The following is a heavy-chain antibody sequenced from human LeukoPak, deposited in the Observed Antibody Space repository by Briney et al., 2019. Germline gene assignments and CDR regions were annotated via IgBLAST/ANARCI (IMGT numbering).Heavy chain of an antibody. Sequence: SGTLSLTCTVSGGSISTTNWWTWVRQPPGKGLEWIGEIYHSGSTNYNPALNSRVTISVDKANNQFSLKLSSVTAADTAVYYCARDLRINKGRGVMISVAFDIWGEGTMVTVPS. J-gene: IGHJ3*02. CDR3: ARDLRINKGRGVMISVAFDI. CDR1: GGSISTTNW. D-gene: IGHD3-10*01. CDR2: IYHSGST. V-gene: IGHV4-4*02.